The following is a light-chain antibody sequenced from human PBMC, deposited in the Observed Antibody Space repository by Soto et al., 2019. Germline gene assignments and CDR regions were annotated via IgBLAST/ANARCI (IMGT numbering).Light chain of an antibody. J-gene: IGLJ2*01. Sequence: SYERTQPPSVSVSPGQTARITCSGDALPKQYAYWYQQKPGQAPVLVIYKDSERPSGIPERFSGSSSGTTVTLTISGVQAEDEADYYCQSADSSGTVVFGGGTKLTVL. V-gene: IGLV3-25*03. CDR2: KDS. CDR1: ALPKQY. CDR3: QSADSSGTVV.